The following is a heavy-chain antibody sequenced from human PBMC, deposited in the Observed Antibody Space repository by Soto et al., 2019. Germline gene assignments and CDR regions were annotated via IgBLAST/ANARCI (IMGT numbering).Heavy chain of an antibody. CDR2: ICHSGST. CDR3: ASAEIEKYSGSYSYDYYYDMDV. D-gene: IGHD1-26*01. Sequence: PSQTLCLTCAVSGGSISSSNWWSWVRQPPGKGLEWSGGICHSGSTDYYPSLKSLVTMSVDTAENQLSLGLSSGTGACGAVYYCASAEIEKYSGSYSYDYYYDMDVWGQGTTVSVSS. V-gene: IGHV4-4*02. J-gene: IGHJ6*02. CDR1: GGSISSSNW.